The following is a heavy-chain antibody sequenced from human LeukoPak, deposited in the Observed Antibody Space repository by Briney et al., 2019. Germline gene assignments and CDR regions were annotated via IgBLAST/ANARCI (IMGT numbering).Heavy chain of an antibody. Sequence: SETLSLTCAVSGYSISSGYYWGWIRQPPGKGLEWIGSIYHSGSTYYNPSLKSRVTISVDTSKNQFSLKLSSVTAADTAVYYCARHYYGSGSYYNAFDYWGQGTLDTVSS. D-gene: IGHD3-10*01. CDR3: ARHYYGSGSYYNAFDY. J-gene: IGHJ4*02. V-gene: IGHV4-38-2*01. CDR2: IYHSGST. CDR1: GYSISSGYY.